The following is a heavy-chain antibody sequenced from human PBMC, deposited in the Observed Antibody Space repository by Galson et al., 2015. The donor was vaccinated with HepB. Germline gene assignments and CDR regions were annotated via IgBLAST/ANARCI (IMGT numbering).Heavy chain of an antibody. CDR3: ARDKDDAMDV. V-gene: IGHV3-33*08. D-gene: IGHD2-15*01. Sequence: SLRLSCAASGFTFSSNNMHWVRQAPGKGLEWAAVIWLDGSNRYHADSVKGRFTISRDNSKNTLFLQMSSLRVEDTAVYYCARDKDDAMDVWGQGTTVTVSS. CDR1: GFTFSSNN. CDR2: IWLDGSNR. J-gene: IGHJ6*02.